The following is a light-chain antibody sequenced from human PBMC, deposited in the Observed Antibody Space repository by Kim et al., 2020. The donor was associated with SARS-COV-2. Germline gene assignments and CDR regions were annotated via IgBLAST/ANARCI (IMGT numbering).Light chain of an antibody. CDR1: SSNIGSNY. CDR3: AAWDDSLSGWV. Sequence: ELTQPPSASGTPGQRVTISCSRSSSNIGSNYVYWYQQLPGTAPKLLIYRNNQRPSGVPDRFSGSKSGTSASLAISGLRSEDEADYYCAAWDDSLSGWVFGEGTQLTVL. V-gene: IGLV1-47*01. CDR2: RNN. J-gene: IGLJ3*02.